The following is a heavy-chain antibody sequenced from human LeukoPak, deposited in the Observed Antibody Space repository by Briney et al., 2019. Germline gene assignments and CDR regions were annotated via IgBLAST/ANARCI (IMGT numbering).Heavy chain of an antibody. CDR3: ARTTEGGYTYGYFYYYYMDV. CDR2: IYYSGST. Sequence: KPSETLSLTCTVSGGSISSYYWSWVRQPPGKELEWIGYIYYSGSTNYNPSLKSRVTISVDTSKNQFSLKLTSATAADTAVYYCARTTEGGYTYGYFYYYYMDVWGKGTTVTISS. V-gene: IGHV4-59*01. CDR1: GGSISSYY. J-gene: IGHJ6*03. D-gene: IGHD5-18*01.